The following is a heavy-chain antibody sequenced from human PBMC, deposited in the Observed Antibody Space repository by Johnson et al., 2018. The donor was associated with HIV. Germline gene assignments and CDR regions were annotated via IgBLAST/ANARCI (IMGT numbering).Heavy chain of an antibody. J-gene: IGHJ3*02. CDR1: GFTFSSYA. V-gene: IGHV3-30*04. D-gene: IGHD5-24*01. CDR3: ARGRGWWLQLGGAFDI. CDR2: ISYDGGLK. Sequence: QVQLVESGGGVVQPGRSLRLSCAASGFTFSSYAMHWVRQAPGKGLEWVTVISYDGGLKYYADSVKGRFPISRDNSKNTLSLQMNSLRAEDTAIYYCARGRGWWLQLGGAFDIWGQGTMVTVSS.